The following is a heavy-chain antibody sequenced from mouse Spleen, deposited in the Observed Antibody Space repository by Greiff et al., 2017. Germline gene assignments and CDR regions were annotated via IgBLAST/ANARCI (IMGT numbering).Heavy chain of an antibody. CDR2: IRNKANGYTT. V-gene: IGHV7-3*01. CDR3: ARSYGDYSYYYAMDY. D-gene: IGHD2-13*01. J-gene: IGHJ4*01. Sequence: EVKLVESGGGLVQPGGSLSLSCAASGFTFTDYYMSWVRQPPGKALEWLGFIRNKANGYTTEYSASVKGRFTISRDNSQSILYLQMNALRAEDSATYYCARSYGDYSYYYAMDYWGQGTSVTVSS. CDR1: GFTFTDYY.